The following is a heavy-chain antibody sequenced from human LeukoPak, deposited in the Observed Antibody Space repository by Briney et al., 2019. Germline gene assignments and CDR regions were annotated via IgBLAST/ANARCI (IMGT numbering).Heavy chain of an antibody. CDR1: GYTFTSYG. CDR3: ARFPLAAAAGTDFDY. J-gene: IGHJ4*02. D-gene: IGHD6-13*01. CDR2: ISAYNGNT. V-gene: IGHV1-18*01. Sequence: ASVKVSCKASGYTFTSYGISWVRQAPGQGVEWVGWISAYNGNTKYAQKLQGRVTMTTDTSTSTAYMELRSLRSDDTAVYYCARFPLAAAAGTDFDYWGQGPLVTVSS.